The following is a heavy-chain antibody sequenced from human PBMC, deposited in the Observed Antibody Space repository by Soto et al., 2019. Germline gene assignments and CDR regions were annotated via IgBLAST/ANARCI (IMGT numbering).Heavy chain of an antibody. V-gene: IGHV7-4-1*01. Sequence: ASVKVSCKASGHTFTIYYMHWVRQAPGQGLEWMGWINTNTGNPTYAQGFTGRFVFSLDTSVSTAYLQICSLKAEDTAVYYCASGSGYYTESFDPWGQGTLVTVSS. CDR1: GHTFTIYY. D-gene: IGHD3-3*01. J-gene: IGHJ5*02. CDR2: INTNTGNP. CDR3: ASGSGYYTESFDP.